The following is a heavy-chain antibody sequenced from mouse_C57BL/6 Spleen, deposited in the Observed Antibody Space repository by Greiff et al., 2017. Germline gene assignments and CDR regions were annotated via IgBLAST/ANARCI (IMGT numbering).Heavy chain of an antibody. Sequence: DVKLQESGPGLVKPSQSLSLTCSVTGYSITSGYYWNWIRQFPGNKLEWMGYISYDGSNNYNPSLKNRISITRDTSKNQFFLKLNSVTTEDTATYYCARETFQYYFDYWGQGTTLTVSS. CDR1: GYSITSGYY. CDR2: ISYDGSN. V-gene: IGHV3-6*01. J-gene: IGHJ2*01. CDR3: ARETFQYYFDY.